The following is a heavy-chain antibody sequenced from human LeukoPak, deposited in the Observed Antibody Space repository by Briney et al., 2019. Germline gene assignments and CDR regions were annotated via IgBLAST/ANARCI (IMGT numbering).Heavy chain of an antibody. CDR2: ISGSGGST. D-gene: IGHD3-22*01. CDR1: GFTFSSYA. J-gene: IGHJ3*02. Sequence: GGSLRLSCAASGFTFSSYAMSWVRQAPGKGLEWVSAISGSGGSTYHVDSVKGRFTISRDSSKNTLYLQMNSLRAEDTAVYYCAKDQRGITMIVVGILGAFDIWGQGTMVTVSS. V-gene: IGHV3-23*01. CDR3: AKDQRGITMIVVGILGAFDI.